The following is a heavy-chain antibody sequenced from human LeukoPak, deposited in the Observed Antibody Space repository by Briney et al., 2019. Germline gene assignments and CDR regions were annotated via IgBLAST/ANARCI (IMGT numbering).Heavy chain of an antibody. D-gene: IGHD3-3*01. CDR2: ISGSGGST. V-gene: IGHV3-23*01. Sequence: GGSLRLSCAASGFTFSSYAMSWVRQAPGKGLEWVSAISGSGGSTYYADSVKGRFTISRDNSKNTLYLQMNSLRAEDTAVYYCAKEGYDFWSGLYYFDYWGQGTLVTVSS. CDR1: GFTFSSYA. J-gene: IGHJ4*02. CDR3: AKEGYDFWSGLYYFDY.